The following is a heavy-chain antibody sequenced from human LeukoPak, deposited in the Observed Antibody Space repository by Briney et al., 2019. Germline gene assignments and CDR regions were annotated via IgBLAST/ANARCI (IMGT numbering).Heavy chain of an antibody. J-gene: IGHJ4*02. CDR1: GGSISSYY. CDR3: ARAYLGSSSWYYFDY. Sequence: SETLSLTCTVSGGSISSYYWSWIRQPPGKGLEWIGYIYYSGNTNYNPSLKSRVTMSVDTSKNQFSLKLSSVTAADTAVYYCARAYLGSSSWYYFDYWGQGTLVTVSS. CDR2: IYYSGNT. V-gene: IGHV4-59*08. D-gene: IGHD6-13*01.